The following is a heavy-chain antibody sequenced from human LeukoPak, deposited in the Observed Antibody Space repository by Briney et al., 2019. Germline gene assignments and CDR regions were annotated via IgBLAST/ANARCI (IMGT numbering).Heavy chain of an antibody. J-gene: IGHJ6*04. CDR3: ARGYIVATITIGYYYGMDV. Sequence: SVKVSCKASGGTFSSYAISWVRLAPGQGLEWMGGIIPIFGTANYAQKFQGRVTITADKSTSTAYMELSSLRSEDTAVYYCARGYIVATITIGYYYGMDVWGKGTTVTVSS. V-gene: IGHV1-69*06. CDR2: IIPIFGTA. D-gene: IGHD5-12*01. CDR1: GGTFSSYA.